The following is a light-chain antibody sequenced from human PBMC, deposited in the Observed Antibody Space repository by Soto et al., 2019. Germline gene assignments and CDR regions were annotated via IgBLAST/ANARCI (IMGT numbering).Light chain of an antibody. J-gene: IGKJ5*01. Sequence: EIVMTQSPATVSLSPGERATLSCRASQSMRSNVAWYQQKPGQAPRLLIYGASTRAAGIPARFSGSGSGTEFTLTITSLQSEDFAVYYCQQYNNWPPITFGQGTRLENK. CDR2: GAS. CDR1: QSMRSN. V-gene: IGKV3-15*01. CDR3: QQYNNWPPIT.